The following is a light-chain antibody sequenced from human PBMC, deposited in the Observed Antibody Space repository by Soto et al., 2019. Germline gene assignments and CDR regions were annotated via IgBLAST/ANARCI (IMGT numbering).Light chain of an antibody. Sequence: QSVLTQPPSVSGAPGQRVTISCTGGTSNIGAGFDVHWYQQRPGAAPSLLFSSNTGRPSGISDRFSASKSGTSASLAITGLQSDDEASYHCQSFDSSLRSSVFGGGTKLTVL. CDR1: TSNIGAGFD. J-gene: IGLJ2*01. CDR2: SNT. V-gene: IGLV1-40*01. CDR3: QSFDSSLRSSV.